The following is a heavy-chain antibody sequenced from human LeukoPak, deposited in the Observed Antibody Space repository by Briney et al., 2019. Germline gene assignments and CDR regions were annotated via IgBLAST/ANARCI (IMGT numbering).Heavy chain of an antibody. CDR3: ARARYYDFWSGYLNNYFDY. V-gene: IGHV4-59*01. D-gene: IGHD3-3*01. Sequence: SETLSLTCTVSGGHISIYYWSWIRQPPGKALEWIGYIYYCGSANYNPSLTSRVTISVDTSKNQFSLKLSSVTAADTAVYYCARARYYDFWSGYLNNYFDYWGQGTLVTVSS. CDR2: IYYCGSA. J-gene: IGHJ4*02. CDR1: GGHISIYY.